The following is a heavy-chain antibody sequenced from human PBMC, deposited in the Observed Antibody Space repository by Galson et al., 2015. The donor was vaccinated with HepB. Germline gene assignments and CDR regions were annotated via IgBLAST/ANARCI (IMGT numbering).Heavy chain of an antibody. CDR1: GGTFSSYA. CDR2: IIPIFGTA. Sequence: SVKVPCKASGGTFSSYAISWVRQAPGQGLEWMGGIIPIFGTANYAQKFQGRVTITADESTSTAYMELSSLRSEDTAVYYCARGVGGSYYGHYGMDVWGQGTTVTVSS. CDR3: ARGVGGSYYGHYGMDV. V-gene: IGHV1-69*13. J-gene: IGHJ6*02. D-gene: IGHD1-26*01.